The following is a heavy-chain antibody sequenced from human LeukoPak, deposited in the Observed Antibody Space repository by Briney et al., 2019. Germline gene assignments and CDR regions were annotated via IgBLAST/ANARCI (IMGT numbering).Heavy chain of an antibody. CDR3: ARDHDHDY. J-gene: IGHJ4*02. CDR2: IYSGGST. D-gene: IGHD1-14*01. V-gene: IGHV3-66*01. CDR1: GFTVSSNY. Sequence: GGSLRLSCAASGFTVSSNYMTWVRQAPGKGLEWVSVIYSGGSTYYADSVKGRFTISRDNSKNTLYLQMNSVRAEDTAVYYCARDHDHDYWGQGTLVTVSS.